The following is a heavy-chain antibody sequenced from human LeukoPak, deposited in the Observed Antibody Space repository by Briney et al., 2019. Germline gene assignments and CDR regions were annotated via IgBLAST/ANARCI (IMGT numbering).Heavy chain of an antibody. J-gene: IGHJ4*02. CDR2: IYPGDSDT. V-gene: IGHV5-51*01. CDR3: ARPGEGVRGPPSHFDY. CDR1: GYSFTSYW. Sequence: KPGESLKISCKGSGYSFTSYWIGWVRQMPGKGLEWMGIIYPGDSDTRYSPSFQGQVTISADKSISTAYLQWSSLKASDTAMYYCARPGEGVRGPPSHFDYWGQGTLVTVSS. D-gene: IGHD3-10*01.